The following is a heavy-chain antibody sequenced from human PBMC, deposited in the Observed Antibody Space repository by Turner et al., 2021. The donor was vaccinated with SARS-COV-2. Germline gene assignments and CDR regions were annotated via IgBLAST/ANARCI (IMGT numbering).Heavy chain of an antibody. CDR3: AKGDHPYGDYITPFDH. CDR2: ITGRADKT. V-gene: IGHV3-23*01. J-gene: IGHJ4*02. CDR1: GFNFGDYA. D-gene: IGHD4-17*01. Sequence: EVQLLESGGGLVQPGDSLRLSCAGSGFNFGDYAVTWVRQAPGRGLHWVSSITGRADKTYYADSLKGRFTVSRDNSKSTLYLQVNSLRAEDTAVYYCAKGDHPYGDYITPFDHWGQGTLVTVSS.